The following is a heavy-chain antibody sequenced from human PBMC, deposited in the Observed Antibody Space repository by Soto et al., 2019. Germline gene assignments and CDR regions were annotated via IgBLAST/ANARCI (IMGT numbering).Heavy chain of an antibody. CDR3: RKDPALRIPGVYA. D-gene: IGHD6-13*01. CDR2: IGGGGSCS. Sequence: PWGSLRLSCVASDYNFGSGAMRLVRQAPEKGLGCISTIGGGGSCSYYADSVKGRFTLSRDNSKNTLDLQMNSLRAEGTGAYYYRKDPALRIPGVYACGQG. V-gene: IGHV3-23*01. J-gene: IGHJ5*02. CDR1: DYNFGSGA.